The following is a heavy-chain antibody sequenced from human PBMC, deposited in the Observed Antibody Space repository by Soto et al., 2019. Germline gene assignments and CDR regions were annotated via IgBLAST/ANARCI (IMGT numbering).Heavy chain of an antibody. V-gene: IGHV3-23*01. CDR3: VHNCVVDGHSVCFY. D-gene: IGHD2-21*01. CDR2: ISGGGGSP. J-gene: IGHJ4*02. CDR1: GFTFSNYA. Sequence: EVQLLESGGGLVQPGGSLRLSCAASGFTFSNYAMSWVRQAPGTGLERVSGISGGGGSPYYADSVKGRFTISRDNSKNTLYPQLTPLRAEDTAVYYCVHNCVVDGHSVCFYWGQGTLVIVSS.